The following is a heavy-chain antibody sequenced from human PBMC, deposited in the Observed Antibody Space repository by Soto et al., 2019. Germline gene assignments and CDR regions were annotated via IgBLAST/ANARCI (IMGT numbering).Heavy chain of an antibody. V-gene: IGHV1-2*02. D-gene: IGHD2-15*01. CDR1: GYMFTGNY. J-gene: IGHJ4*02. Sequence: ASVKVSCKASGYMFTGNYMHWVRQAPGQGLEYMGWINPNSGATNYAQKFQGRVTMTWDTSISTAYVELSRLRSDDTAVYYCAADGDCSGGNCHTYNFDFWGQGTLVIVSS. CDR2: INPNSGAT. CDR3: AADGDCSGGNCHTYNFDF.